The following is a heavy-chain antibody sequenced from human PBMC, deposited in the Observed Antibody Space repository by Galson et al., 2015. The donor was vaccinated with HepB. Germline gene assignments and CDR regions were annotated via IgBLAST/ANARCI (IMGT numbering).Heavy chain of an antibody. J-gene: IGHJ4*02. D-gene: IGHD3-10*01. CDR3: ARVSPGSPYLFDY. Sequence: SVKVSCKASGGTFSSYTISWVRQAPGQGLEWMGRIIPILGIANYAQKFQGRVTITADKSTSTAYMELSSLRSEDTAVYYCARVSPGSPYLFDYWGQGTLVTVSS. V-gene: IGHV1-69*02. CDR2: IIPILGIA. CDR1: GGTFSSYT.